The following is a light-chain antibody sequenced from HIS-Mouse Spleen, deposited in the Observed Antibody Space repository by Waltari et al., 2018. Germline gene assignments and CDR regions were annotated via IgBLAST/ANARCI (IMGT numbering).Light chain of an antibody. CDR3: AAWDDSLSGPWV. V-gene: IGLV1-47*01. CDR2: RKN. J-gene: IGLJ3*02. Sequence: QSVLTQPPSASGTPGQRVTISCSGSSSNIGSNYVYWYQQLPGTAPKLLIFRKNQRPSGVPDRVVGSKSGTSASLAISGLRSEDEADYYCAAWDDSLSGPWVFGGGTKLTVL. CDR1: SSNIGSNY.